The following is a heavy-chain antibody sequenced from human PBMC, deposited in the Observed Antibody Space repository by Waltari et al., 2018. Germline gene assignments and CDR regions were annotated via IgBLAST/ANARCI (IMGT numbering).Heavy chain of an antibody. CDR1: GYTFTRYD. J-gene: IGHJ5*02. V-gene: IGHV1-8*02. CDR2: RNPNRGNT. CDR3: ARDSRRSIAARRGWFDP. Sequence: QVQLVQSGAEVKKPGATVKVSCKASGYTFTRYDINWVRPATGQGLEWMGWRNPNRGNTGYAQKVHGRVTMTRDTSISTAYMELSRLRSDDTAVYYCARDSRRSIAARRGWFDPWGQGTLVTVSS. D-gene: IGHD6-6*01.